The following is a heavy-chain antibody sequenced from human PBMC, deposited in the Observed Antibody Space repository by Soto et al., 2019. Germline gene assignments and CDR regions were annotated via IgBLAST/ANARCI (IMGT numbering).Heavy chain of an antibody. CDR2: IIPIFGTA. D-gene: IGHD5-12*01. CDR1: GGTFSSYA. V-gene: IGHV1-69*13. J-gene: IGHJ3*02. CDR3: ARGGDGGYEGAFAI. Sequence: SVKVSCKAYGGTFSSYAISWVRQAPGQGLEWMGGIIPIFGTANYAQKFQGRVTITADESTSTAYMELSSLRSEDTAVHYCARGGDGGYEGAFAIWLQGTIVTDSS.